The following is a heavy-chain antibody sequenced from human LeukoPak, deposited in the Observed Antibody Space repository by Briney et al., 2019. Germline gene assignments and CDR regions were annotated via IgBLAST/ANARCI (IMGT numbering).Heavy chain of an antibody. CDR2: ISGSGGTT. D-gene: IGHD5-24*01. V-gene: IGHV3-23*01. J-gene: IGHJ4*02. CDR3: AKTFSEMATRGGFDY. CDR1: GFTFNNYA. Sequence: GGSLRLSCAAYGFTFNNYAMSWVRQAPGRGLEWVSLISGSGGTTYYADSVKGRFTISRDNSKNTLYLQMNSLRAEDTAVYYCAKTFSEMATRGGFDYWGQGTLVTVSS.